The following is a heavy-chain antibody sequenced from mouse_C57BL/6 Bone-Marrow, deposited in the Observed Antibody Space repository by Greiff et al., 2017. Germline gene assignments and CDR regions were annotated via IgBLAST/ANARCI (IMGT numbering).Heavy chain of an antibody. D-gene: IGHD2-3*01. V-gene: IGHV1-50*01. Sequence: VQLQQPGAELVKPGASVKLSCKASGYTFTSYWMQWVKQRPGQGLEWIGEIDPSDSYTNYNQKFKGKATLTVDTSSSTAYMQLSSLTSEDSAVYYCARDDGYLHWYFDVWGTGTTVTVSS. CDR1: GYTFTSYW. CDR3: ARDDGYLHWYFDV. CDR2: IDPSDSYT. J-gene: IGHJ1*03.